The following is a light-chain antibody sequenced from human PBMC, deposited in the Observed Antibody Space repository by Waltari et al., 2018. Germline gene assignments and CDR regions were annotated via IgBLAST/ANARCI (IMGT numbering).Light chain of an antibody. V-gene: IGLV2-11*01. CDR2: DIN. Sequence: QSALTQPRSVSGSPGQSVTISCTGTSSDVGGYNYVSWYQQHPDKAPNLIIYDINKRPSGVPDRFSCSKSGNTASLTISGLQAEDEADYYCCSYVGSNIYWVFGGGTKLTVL. J-gene: IGLJ3*02. CDR1: SSDVGGYNY. CDR3: CSYVGSNIYWV.